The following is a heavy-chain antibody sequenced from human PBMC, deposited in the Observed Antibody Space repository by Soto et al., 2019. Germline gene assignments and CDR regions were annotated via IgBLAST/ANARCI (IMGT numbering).Heavy chain of an antibody. D-gene: IGHD6-6*01. V-gene: IGHV4-34*01. CDR2: INHSGST. CDR1: GGSFSGYY. J-gene: IGHJ4*02. Sequence: SETLSLTCAVYGGSFSGYYWSWIRQPPGKGLEWIGEINHSGSTNYNPSLKSRVTISVDTSKNQFSLKLSSVTAADTAVYYCARGDRYSSSSIIDYWGQGTLVTVSS. CDR3: ARGDRYSSSSIIDY.